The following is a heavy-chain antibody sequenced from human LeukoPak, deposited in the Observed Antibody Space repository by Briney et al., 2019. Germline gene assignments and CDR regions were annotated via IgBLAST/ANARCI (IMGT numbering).Heavy chain of an antibody. D-gene: IGHD5-24*01. CDR3: ARVTEVEMATFDY. J-gene: IGHJ4*02. CDR1: GFTFSDYY. V-gene: IGHV3-11*01. Sequence: GGSLRLSCAASGFTFSDYYMSWIRQAPGKGLEWVSYISSSGSTIYYADSVKGRFTISRDNAKNSLYLQMNSLRAEDTAVYYCARVTEVEMATFDYWGQGTLVTVSS. CDR2: ISSSGSTI.